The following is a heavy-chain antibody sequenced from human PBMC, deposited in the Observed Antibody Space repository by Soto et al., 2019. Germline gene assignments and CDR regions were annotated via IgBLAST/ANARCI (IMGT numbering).Heavy chain of an antibody. Sequence: QVQLQESGPGLVKPSQTLSLTCTVSGGSISSGNFYWNWIRQHPGKGLEWIGYISYTGSTYYNPSLKSRVSISVDTCKNRFSLNLRSVSAADTAVYYCATFSHTPDRSGSYYPSYSFDYWGQGTLVSVSS. V-gene: IGHV4-31*03. D-gene: IGHD3-22*01. CDR3: ATFSHTPDRSGSYYPSYSFDY. J-gene: IGHJ4*02. CDR1: GGSISSGNFY. CDR2: ISYTGST.